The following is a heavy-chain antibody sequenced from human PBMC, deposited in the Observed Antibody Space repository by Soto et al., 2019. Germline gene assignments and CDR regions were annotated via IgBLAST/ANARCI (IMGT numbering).Heavy chain of an antibody. D-gene: IGHD3-22*01. CDR1: GGSITGYY. V-gene: IGHV4-59*08. Sequence: SETLSLTCTVSGGSITGYYWSWIRQPPGKGPEWIGNIHYSGSTNYNPSLKSRVTISVDTSKNQFSLKVTSVTAADTALYYCERDYFDSSDYTTNWFDPWGQGTLVTVSS. CDR3: ERDYFDSSDYTTNWFDP. CDR2: IHYSGST. J-gene: IGHJ5*02.